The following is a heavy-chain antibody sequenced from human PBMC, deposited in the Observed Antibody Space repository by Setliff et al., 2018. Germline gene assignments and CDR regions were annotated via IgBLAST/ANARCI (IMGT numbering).Heavy chain of an antibody. Sequence: GGSLRLSCAASGFSFSTYSMSWVRRAPGKGLEWVANIKQDGSEKYYVDSVKGRFTVSRDNAKNSLYLQMNSLRAEDTALYYCVRPRGEPYYYMDVWGKGTTVTVSS. J-gene: IGHJ6*03. CDR1: GFSFSTYS. V-gene: IGHV3-7*03. CDR2: IKQDGSEK. D-gene: IGHD1-1*01. CDR3: VRPRGEPYYYMDV.